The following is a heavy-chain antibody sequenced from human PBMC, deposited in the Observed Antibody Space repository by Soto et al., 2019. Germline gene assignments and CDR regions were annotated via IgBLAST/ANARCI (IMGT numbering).Heavy chain of an antibody. CDR1: GFTFSDYY. J-gene: IGHJ6*02. Sequence: QVQLVASGGNLVKPGGSLRLSCAASGFTFSDYYMSWIRHSPGKGLQWVSYISHDGNIIYYGDSSKGRFTISRDNAKKSLHLQMNSLRAEDTAEYYCARVDNSEYGLDVWGQGTTVTVSS. CDR2: ISHDGNII. CDR3: ARVDNSEYGLDV. V-gene: IGHV3-11*01. D-gene: IGHD4-4*01.